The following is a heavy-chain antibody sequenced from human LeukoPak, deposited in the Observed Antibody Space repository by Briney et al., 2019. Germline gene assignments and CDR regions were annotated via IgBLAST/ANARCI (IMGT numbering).Heavy chain of an antibody. J-gene: IGHJ5*02. CDR1: GFTFSSYA. Sequence: GGSLRLSCAASGFTFSSYAMHWVRQAPGKGLEWVAVISYDGSNKYYADSVKGRFTISRDISKNTLYLHMSSLRVEDTAVYYCAKDWGSSGWYNWFDPWGQGTLVTVSS. CDR2: ISYDGSNK. CDR3: AKDWGSSGWYNWFDP. D-gene: IGHD6-19*01. V-gene: IGHV3-30*04.